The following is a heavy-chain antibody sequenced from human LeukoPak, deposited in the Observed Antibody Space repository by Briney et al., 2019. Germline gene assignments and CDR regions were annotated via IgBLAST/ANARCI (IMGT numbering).Heavy chain of an antibody. CDR3: ARSSGIVATAEY. Sequence: GGSLRLSCAASGFTFSSYSMNWVRQAPGKGLEWVSSISSSSSYIYYADSVKGRFTISRDNAKNSLYLQMNSLRAEVTAVYYCARSSGIVATAEYWGQGTLVTVSS. CDR2: ISSSSSYI. J-gene: IGHJ4*02. D-gene: IGHD5-12*01. CDR1: GFTFSSYS. V-gene: IGHV3-21*01.